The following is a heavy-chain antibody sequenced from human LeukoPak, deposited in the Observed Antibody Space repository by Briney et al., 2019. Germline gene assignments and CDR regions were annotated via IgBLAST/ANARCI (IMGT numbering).Heavy chain of an antibody. J-gene: IGHJ6*02. CDR2: ISTDGSST. V-gene: IGHV3-74*01. D-gene: IGHD2/OR15-2a*01. CDR3: ASYLTSIPSGMDV. Sequence: GGSLRLSCAASGFTFSRYWMHWLRQAPGKGPVWVSRISTDGSSTSYADSVKGRFTISRDNGKNTLYPQLNSLRAEDTAVYYCASYLTSIPSGMDVWGQGTTVTVSS. CDR1: GFTFSRYW.